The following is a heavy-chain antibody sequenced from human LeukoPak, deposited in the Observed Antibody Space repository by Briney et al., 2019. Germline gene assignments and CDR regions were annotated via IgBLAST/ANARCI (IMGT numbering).Heavy chain of an antibody. J-gene: IGHJ4*02. CDR3: ARVLDSSSSRYQAFPY. CDR2: TKQDGSEK. CDR1: VFTFSSYW. D-gene: IGHD2-15*01. Sequence: PGGSLRLSCAASVFTFSSYWMTWVRQAPGKGLEWGANTKQDGSEKYYVDSVKGRFTIFRDNAKNSLYLQMNSLRAEDTAVYYCARVLDSSSSRYQAFPYWGQGTLVTVSS. V-gene: IGHV3-7*01.